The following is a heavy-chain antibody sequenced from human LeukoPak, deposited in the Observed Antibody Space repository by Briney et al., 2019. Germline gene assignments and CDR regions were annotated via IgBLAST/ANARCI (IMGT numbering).Heavy chain of an antibody. Sequence: ASVKVSCKASGYTFTSYDINWVRQATGQGLEWMGWMNPNSGNTGYAQKFQGRVTLTRDTSTTTVYMEVTSLRSDDTAVYYCAREEMMVILALDMWGQGAMVTVSS. CDR1: GYTFTSYD. CDR3: AREEMMVILALDM. D-gene: IGHD3-22*01. V-gene: IGHV1-8*01. CDR2: MNPNSGNT. J-gene: IGHJ3*02.